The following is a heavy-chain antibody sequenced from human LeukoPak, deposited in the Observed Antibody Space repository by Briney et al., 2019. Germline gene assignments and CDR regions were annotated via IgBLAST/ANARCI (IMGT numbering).Heavy chain of an antibody. V-gene: IGHV3-74*01. CDR1: GFTVSSNY. Sequence: GGSLRLSCAASGFTVSSNYMSWVRQGPGKGLVWVSRINSDGSSTSYADSVKGRFTISRDNAKNTLYLQMNSLRAEDTAVYYCARSLVVGATYPYHWGQGTLVTVSS. CDR2: INSDGSST. CDR3: ARSLVVGATYPYH. J-gene: IGHJ5*02. D-gene: IGHD1-26*01.